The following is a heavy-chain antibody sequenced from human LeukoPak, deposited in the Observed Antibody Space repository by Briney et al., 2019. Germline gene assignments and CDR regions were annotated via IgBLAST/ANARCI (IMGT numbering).Heavy chain of an antibody. D-gene: IGHD6-19*01. CDR2: IYHSGST. CDR3: ARSTQGEISGWLTFDY. J-gene: IGHJ4*02. Sequence: SETLSLTCAVSGGSISSGGYSWSWIRQPPGKGLEWIGYIYHSGSTYYNPSLKSRVTISVDRSKNQFSLKLSSVTAADTAVYYCARSTQGEISGWLTFDYWGQGTLVTVSS. CDR1: GGSISSGGYS. V-gene: IGHV4-30-2*02.